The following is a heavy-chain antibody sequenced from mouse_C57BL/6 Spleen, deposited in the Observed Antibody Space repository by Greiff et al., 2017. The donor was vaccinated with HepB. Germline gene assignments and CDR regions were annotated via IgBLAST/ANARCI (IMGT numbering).Heavy chain of an antibody. D-gene: IGHD1-1*01. CDR2: ISSGSSTI. J-gene: IGHJ1*03. CDR1: GFTFSDYG. Sequence: EVNVVESGGGLVKPGGSLKLSCAASGFTFSDYGMHWVRQAPEKGLEWVAYISSGSSTIYYADTVKGRFTISRDNAKNTLFLQMTSLRSEDTAMYYCARITTVVATRYFDVWGTGTTVTVSS. CDR3: ARITTVVATRYFDV. V-gene: IGHV5-17*01.